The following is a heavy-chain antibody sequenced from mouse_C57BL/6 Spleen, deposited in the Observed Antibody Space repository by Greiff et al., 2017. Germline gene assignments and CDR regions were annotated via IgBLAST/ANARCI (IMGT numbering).Heavy chain of an antibody. CDR1: GFTFSDYY. V-gene: IGHV5-16*01. D-gene: IGHD2-3*01. CDR3: ARQNPDCYSFAY. CDR2: INYDGSST. J-gene: IGHJ3*01. Sequence: DVKLVESEGGLVQPGSSMKLSCTASGFTFSDYYMAWVRQVPEKGLEWVANINYDGSSTYYLDSLKSRFIISRDNAKNILYLQMSSLKSEDTATYYCARQNPDCYSFAYWGHGTLVTVSA.